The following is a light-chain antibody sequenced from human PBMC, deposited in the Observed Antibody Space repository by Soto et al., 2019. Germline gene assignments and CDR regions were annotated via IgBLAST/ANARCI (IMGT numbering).Light chain of an antibody. CDR1: QSVSSY. Sequence: IVLTQSPATLSLSPGERVTLSCRASQSVSSYLAWYQQKPGQAPRLLIHDASNRATGIPVRFSGSGSGTDFTLTISSLEPEDFEVYYCQQRTNWPPTFGQGTRLEIK. J-gene: IGKJ5*01. CDR3: QQRTNWPPT. CDR2: DAS. V-gene: IGKV3-11*01.